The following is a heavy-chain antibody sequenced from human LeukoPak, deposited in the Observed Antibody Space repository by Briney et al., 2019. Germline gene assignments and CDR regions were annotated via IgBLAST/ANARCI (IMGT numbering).Heavy chain of an antibody. CDR1: GGSFSGYY. D-gene: IGHD3-16*01. Sequence: NPSETLSLTCAVYGGSFSGYYWSWIRQPPGKGLEWIGEINHSGSTNYNPSLKSRVTISVDTSKNQFSLKLSSVTAADTAVYYCAGDDSYWGQGTLVTVSS. CDR3: AGDDSY. CDR2: INHSGST. J-gene: IGHJ4*02. V-gene: IGHV4-34*01.